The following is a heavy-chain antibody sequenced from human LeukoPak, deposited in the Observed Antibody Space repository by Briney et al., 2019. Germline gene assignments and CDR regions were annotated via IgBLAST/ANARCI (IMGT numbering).Heavy chain of an antibody. CDR3: ARRTHYYVPMDV. Sequence: SETLSLTCAVYGGSFSGYYWSWIRQPPGKGLEWIGEINHSGSTNYNPSLKSRVTISVDTSKNQFSLKLSSVTAADTAVYYCARRTHYYVPMDVWGKGTTVTISS. CDR2: INHSGST. J-gene: IGHJ6*03. D-gene: IGHD3-16*01. CDR1: GGSFSGYY. V-gene: IGHV4-34*01.